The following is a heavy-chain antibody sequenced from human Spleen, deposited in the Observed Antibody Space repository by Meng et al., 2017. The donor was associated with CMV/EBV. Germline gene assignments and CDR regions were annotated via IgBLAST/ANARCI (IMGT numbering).Heavy chain of an antibody. CDR2: IDPHSGDT. CDR1: GYPFSGYY. D-gene: IGHD7-27*01. CDR3: ARGNWGSRYFDL. V-gene: IGHV1-2*06. J-gene: IGHJ2*01. Sequence: QVQLVQSGAEVKKPGASVKVSCTTSGYPFSGYYIHWVRQAPGQGLEWVGRIDPHSGDTKKFQDRVTMTTDTSISTAYTELSSLRSDDTAVYYCARGNWGSRYFDLWGRGTLVTVSS.